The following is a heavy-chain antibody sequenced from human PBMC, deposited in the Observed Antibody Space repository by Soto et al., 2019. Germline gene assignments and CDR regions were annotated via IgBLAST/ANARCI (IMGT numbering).Heavy chain of an antibody. Sequence: EVQLVESGGGLVQPGGSLRLSCAASGLTFSTYWMHWVRQVPGKGLVWVSRISSVGSTTNYADSVKGRFTISRDDAKNTLYLQMNSLRAEDTAVYFCARAVITSRNAFDVWGQGTLVTVSS. CDR2: ISSVGSTT. CDR1: GLTFSTYW. J-gene: IGHJ3*01. D-gene: IGHD1-1*01. CDR3: ARAVITSRNAFDV. V-gene: IGHV3-74*01.